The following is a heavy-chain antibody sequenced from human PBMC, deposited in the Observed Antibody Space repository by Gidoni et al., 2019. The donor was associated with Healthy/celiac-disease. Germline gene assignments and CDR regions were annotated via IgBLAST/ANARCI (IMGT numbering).Heavy chain of an antibody. CDR1: GFTFSSYD. Sequence: VQPGRSLRLSCSASGFTFSSYDMHWVRQAPGKGLEWEEVISYDGSNKYYADSVKGRFTISRDNSKNTLYLQMNSLRAEDTAVYYCARDQGRAWGQGTLVTVSS. CDR3: ARDQGRA. V-gene: IGHV3-30-3*01. J-gene: IGHJ5*02. CDR2: ISYDGSNK.